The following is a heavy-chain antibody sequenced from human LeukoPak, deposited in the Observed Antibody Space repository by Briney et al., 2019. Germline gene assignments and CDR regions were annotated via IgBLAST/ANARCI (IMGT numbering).Heavy chain of an antibody. CDR2: IKQDGTEK. CDR3: ARDFKSGYVDS. Sequence: GGSLRLSCAASGFRFNSYWMSWVRQAPGKGLEWVANIKQDGTEKYYVDSVKARFTISRDNAKNLLYLQMSSLRAEDTAVFYCARDFKSGYVDSWGRGTLITVSS. CDR1: GFRFNSYW. D-gene: IGHD3-3*01. J-gene: IGHJ4*02. V-gene: IGHV3-7*01.